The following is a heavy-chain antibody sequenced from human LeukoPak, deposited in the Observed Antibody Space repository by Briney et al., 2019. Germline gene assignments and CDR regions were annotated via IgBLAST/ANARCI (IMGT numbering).Heavy chain of an antibody. V-gene: IGHV4-38-2*02. CDR1: GYSISSGYY. Sequence: PSETLSLTCTVSGYSISSGYYWGWIRQPPGKGLEWIGRIYHSGSTYYNPSLKSRVTIPVDTSKNQFSLKLSSVTAADTAVYYCARANPGSKYSSSLAYWGQGTLVTVSS. CDR2: IYHSGST. CDR3: ARANPGSKYSSSLAY. D-gene: IGHD6-6*01. J-gene: IGHJ4*02.